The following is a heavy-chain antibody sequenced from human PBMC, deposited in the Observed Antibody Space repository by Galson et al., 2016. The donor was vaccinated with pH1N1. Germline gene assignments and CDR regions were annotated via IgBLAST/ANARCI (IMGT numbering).Heavy chain of an antibody. CDR3: ARHSPGRAGGVFDC. J-gene: IGHJ4*02. D-gene: IGHD3-16*01. CDR1: GDSVSSNSAA. CDR2: TYYRSKWFY. Sequence: CAISGDSVSSNSAAWNWIRPSPSRGLEWLGRTYYRSKWFYNYAVSVQGRITINPDTSKNQFSLQLNSVTPEDTAVYYCARHSPGRAGGVFDCWGQGTLVTVSS. V-gene: IGHV6-1*01.